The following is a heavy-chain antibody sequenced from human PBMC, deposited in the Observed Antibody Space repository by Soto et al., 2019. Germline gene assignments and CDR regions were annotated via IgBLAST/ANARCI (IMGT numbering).Heavy chain of an antibody. Sequence: GASVKVSCKASGYTFTSYGISWVRQAPGQGLEWMGWISAYNGNTNYAQKLQGRVTMTTDTSTSTAYMELRSLRSDDTAVYYCARGRTRRYSGYGLEDRVFDIWGQGTMVTVSS. J-gene: IGHJ3*02. D-gene: IGHD5-12*01. V-gene: IGHV1-18*01. CDR1: GYTFTSYG. CDR2: ISAYNGNT. CDR3: ARGRTRRYSGYGLEDRVFDI.